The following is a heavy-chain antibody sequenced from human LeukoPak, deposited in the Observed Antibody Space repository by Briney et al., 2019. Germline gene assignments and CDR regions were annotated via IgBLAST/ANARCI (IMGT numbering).Heavy chain of an antibody. D-gene: IGHD2-2*01. CDR2: IQYSRST. CDR1: DGSISNYY. Sequence: SETLSLTCSVSDGSISNYYWSWIRQPPGKGLEWIGNIQYSRSTNFNPSLKSRVTVSVDTSKNQVSMKLRSVTAADTAVYYCARDSGLGYCSTTSCSYGLDVWGQGTTVFVS. CDR3: ARDSGLGYCSTTSCSYGLDV. V-gene: IGHV4-59*01. J-gene: IGHJ6*02.